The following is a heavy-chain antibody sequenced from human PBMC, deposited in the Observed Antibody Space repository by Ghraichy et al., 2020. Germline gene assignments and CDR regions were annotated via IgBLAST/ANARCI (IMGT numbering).Heavy chain of an antibody. D-gene: IGHD1-26*01. CDR1: GYTFIHYG. V-gene: IGHV1-18*01. CDR2: ISIYNGNT. J-gene: IGHJ6*02. Sequence: ASVKVSCKASGYTFIHYGITWVRQAPGQGLEWMGGISIYNGNTNYAQKLQGGVTMTTDTSTNTAYMELRSLRSDDTAVYYCAREGDRDYFSYYGMDVWGQGTMVTVSS. CDR3: AREGDRDYFSYYGMDV.